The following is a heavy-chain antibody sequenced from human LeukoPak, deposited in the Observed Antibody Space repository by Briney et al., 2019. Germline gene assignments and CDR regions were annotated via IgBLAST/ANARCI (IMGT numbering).Heavy chain of an antibody. D-gene: IGHD2-2*02. CDR3: AADYELLYSHY. J-gene: IGHJ4*02. CDR1: GGTFSSYA. CDR2: IIPIFGTA. Sequence: GASVEVSCKASGGTFSSYAISWVRQAPGQGLEWMGGIIPIFGTANYAQKFQGRVTITADESTSTAYMELSSLRSEDTAVYYCAADYELLYSHYWAQGTLVTVSS. V-gene: IGHV1-69*13.